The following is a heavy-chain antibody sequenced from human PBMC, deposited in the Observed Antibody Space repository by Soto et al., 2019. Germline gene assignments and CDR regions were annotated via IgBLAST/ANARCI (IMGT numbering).Heavy chain of an antibody. J-gene: IGHJ4*02. D-gene: IGHD2-21*01. CDR2: FSGSGGST. CDR1: GFPFSCHA. CDR3: ARDWGVYSSEQKTHIPHLDC. Sequence: PGGALRLSCSDSGFPFSCHAMSWVCRAPGKGLVWFSAFSGSGGSTYYADSVKGRFTISRDRATNLLYLQMNNLRDEDTAVYYCARDWGVYSSEQKTHIPHLDCWGPGTLVTVSS. V-gene: IGHV3-23*01.